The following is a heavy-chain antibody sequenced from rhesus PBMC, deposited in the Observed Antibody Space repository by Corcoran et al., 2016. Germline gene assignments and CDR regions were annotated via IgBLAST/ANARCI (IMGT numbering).Heavy chain of an antibody. Sequence: DVQLVESGGGLVKPGGSLRLSCVASGFTFISYEMHWVRQAPEKGLEWVSVISESGCTIYYAGSVKGRFTISRDNAKNSLFLQMNSLRAEDTAVYYCTRVGRWLAHTYFDYWGQGVLVTVSS. D-gene: IGHD6-37*01. CDR3: TRVGRWLAHTYFDY. CDR1: GFTFISYE. J-gene: IGHJ4*01. CDR2: ISESGCTI. V-gene: IGHV3-100*02.